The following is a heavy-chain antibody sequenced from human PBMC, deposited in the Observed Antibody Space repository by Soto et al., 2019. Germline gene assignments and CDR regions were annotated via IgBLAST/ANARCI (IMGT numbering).Heavy chain of an antibody. CDR1: GYTFTSYG. J-gene: IGHJ4*02. Sequence: QVQLVQSGAEVKKPGASVKVSCTASGYTFTSYGISWVRQAPGQGLAWMGWISAYNGNTNYAQKLQRRVTMTTDTATSTAYIELKSLRSDDTAVYYFARSRGVSYNGGLFDYWGQGTLVTVSS. CDR3: ARSRGVSYNGGLFDY. CDR2: ISAYNGNT. V-gene: IGHV1-18*04. D-gene: IGHD1-26*01.